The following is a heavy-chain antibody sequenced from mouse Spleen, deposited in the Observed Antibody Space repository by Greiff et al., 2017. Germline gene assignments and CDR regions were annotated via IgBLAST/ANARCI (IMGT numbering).Heavy chain of an antibody. V-gene: IGHV5-9*01. CDR3: ARQTGDY. J-gene: IGHJ2*01. CDR1: GFTFSSYA. CDR2: ISSGGGNT. Sequence: EVMLVESGGGLVKPGGSLKLSCAASGFTFSSYAMSWVRQTPEKRLEWVATISSGGGNTYYPDSVKGRFTISRDNAKNTLYLQMSSLKSEDTAMYYCARQTGDYWGQGTTLTVSS.